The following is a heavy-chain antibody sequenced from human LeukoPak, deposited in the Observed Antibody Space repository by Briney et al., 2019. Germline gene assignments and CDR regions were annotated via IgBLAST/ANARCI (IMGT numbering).Heavy chain of an antibody. D-gene: IGHD3-10*01. CDR2: INSDGSST. CDR1: GFTFSSYW. V-gene: IGHV3-74*01. J-gene: IGHJ4*02. CDR3: AKTSAGIRGGYFDY. Sequence: GGSLRLSCAASGFTFSSYWMRWVRQAPGKGLVWVSRINSDGSSTSYADSVKGRFTISRDNSKNTLFLQMSSLRAEDTAVYYCAKTSAGIRGGYFDYWGQGTLVTVSS.